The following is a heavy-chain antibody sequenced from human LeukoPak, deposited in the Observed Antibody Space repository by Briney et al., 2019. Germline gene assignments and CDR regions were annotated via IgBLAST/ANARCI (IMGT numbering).Heavy chain of an antibody. V-gene: IGHV4-34*01. D-gene: IGHD1-26*01. CDR2: INHSGST. Sequence: SETLSLTCAVYGGSFSGYYWSWIRQPPGKGLEWIGEINHSGSTNYNPSLKRRVTISVDTSKNQFSLKLSSVTAADTAVYYCARPNSGSYYSYYYYMDVWGKGTTVTISS. CDR3: ARPNSGSYYSYYYYMDV. J-gene: IGHJ6*03. CDR1: GGSFSGYY.